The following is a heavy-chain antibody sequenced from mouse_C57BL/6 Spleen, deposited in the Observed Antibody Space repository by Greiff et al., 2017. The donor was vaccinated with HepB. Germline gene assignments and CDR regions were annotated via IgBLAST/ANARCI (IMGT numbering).Heavy chain of an antibody. CDR2: INPNNGGT. CDR1: GYTFTDYY. D-gene: IGHD4-1*01. Sequence: EVQLQQSGPELVKPGASVKISCKASGYTFTDYYMNWVKQSHGKSLEWIGDINPNNGGTSYNQKFKGKATLTVDKSSSTAYMELRSLTSEDSAVYYCARQLTGTAYWGQGTLVTVSA. CDR3: ARQLTGTAY. J-gene: IGHJ3*01. V-gene: IGHV1-26*01.